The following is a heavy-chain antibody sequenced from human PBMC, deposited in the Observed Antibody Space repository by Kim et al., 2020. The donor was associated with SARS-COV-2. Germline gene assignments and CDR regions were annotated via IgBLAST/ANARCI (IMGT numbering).Heavy chain of an antibody. J-gene: IGHJ6*01. Sequence: ASVKVSCEASGYTFTGYYIHWVRQAPGQGLEWMGRINPNSGGTNYAQKFDGRVTLTRDTSIGTAYMELSGLTSDDTAVYYCAKNGGATFQLVYYYYGID. V-gene: IGHV1-2*06. CDR2: INPNSGGT. CDR1: GYTFTGYY. D-gene: IGHD1-1*01. CDR3: AKNGGATFQLVYYYYGID.